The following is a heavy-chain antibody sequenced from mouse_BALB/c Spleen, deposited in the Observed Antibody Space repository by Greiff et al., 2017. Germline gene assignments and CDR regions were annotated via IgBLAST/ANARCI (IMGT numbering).Heavy chain of an antibody. J-gene: IGHJ4*01. Sequence: QVQLQQPGAELVKPGASVKLSCKASGYTFTSYWMHWVKQRPGQGLEWIGEINPSNGRTNYNEKFKSKATLTVDKSSSTAYMQLSSLTSEDSAVYYCARGEGWPPYSMDYWGQGTSVTVSS. D-gene: IGHD2-3*01. V-gene: IGHV1S81*02. CDR1: GYTFTSYW. CDR3: ARGEGWPPYSMDY. CDR2: INPSNGRT.